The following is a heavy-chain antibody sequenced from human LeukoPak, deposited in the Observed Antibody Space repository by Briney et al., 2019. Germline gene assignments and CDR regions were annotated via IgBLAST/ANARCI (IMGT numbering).Heavy chain of an antibody. Sequence: GGSLRLSCAASGFTFSSYEMNWVRQAPGKGLEWVSYISSSGSTIYYADSVKGRFTISRDNAKNSLYLQMNSLRAEDTAVYYCARAEGSGYYDALDTWGQGTLVIVSS. CDR2: ISSSGSTI. V-gene: IGHV3-48*03. J-gene: IGHJ3*02. CDR3: ARAEGSGYYDALDT. D-gene: IGHD3-22*01. CDR1: GFTFSSYE.